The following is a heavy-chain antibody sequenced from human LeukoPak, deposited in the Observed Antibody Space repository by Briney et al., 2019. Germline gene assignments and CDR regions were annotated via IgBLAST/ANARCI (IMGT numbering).Heavy chain of an antibody. CDR2: IKQDGSEK. CDR1: GFTFSSYW. D-gene: IGHD4-17*01. V-gene: IGHV3-7*01. CDR3: ARASHDYGDLLDAFDI. J-gene: IGHJ3*02. Sequence: GGSLRLSCAASGFTFSSYWMSWVRQAPGKGLEWVANIKQDGSEKYYVDSVKGRFTISRDNAKNSLYLQMNGLRAEDTAVYYCARASHDYGDLLDAFDIWGQGTMVTVSS.